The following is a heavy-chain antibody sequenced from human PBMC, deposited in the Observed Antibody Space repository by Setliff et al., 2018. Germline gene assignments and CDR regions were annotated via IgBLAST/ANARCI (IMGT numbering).Heavy chain of an antibody. CDR2: INPSSGAT. CDR3: ARGLREDGYNLADY. V-gene: IGHV1-2*06. D-gene: IGHD5-12*01. J-gene: IGHJ4*02. Sequence: ASVKVSCKASGYTFTGYYMYWVRQAPGQGLEWMGRINPSSGATIYAQKFQGRVTMTSDTSISTAYMELGRLRSDDTAVYFCARGLREDGYNLADYWGQGTLVTVSS. CDR1: GYTFTGYY.